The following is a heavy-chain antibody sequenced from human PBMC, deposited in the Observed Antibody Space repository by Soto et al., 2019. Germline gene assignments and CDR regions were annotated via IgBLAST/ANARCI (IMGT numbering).Heavy chain of an antibody. V-gene: IGHV1-69*13. Sequence: SVKVSCKASGGTFSNSVISWVRQAPGQGLEWMGGSIPIFGTANYAQKFQGRVTIIADESTSTAYMEVTSLRSEDTAVYYCARVRLPFFAFDIWGQGTMVTVSS. D-gene: IGHD3-3*01. J-gene: IGHJ3*02. CDR3: ARVRLPFFAFDI. CDR1: GGTFSNSV. CDR2: SIPIFGTA.